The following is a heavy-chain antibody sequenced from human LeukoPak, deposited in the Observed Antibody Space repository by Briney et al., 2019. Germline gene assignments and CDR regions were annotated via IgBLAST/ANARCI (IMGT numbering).Heavy chain of an antibody. CDR1: GFTFSSYA. V-gene: IGHV3-30*01. CDR2: ISYDGSNK. D-gene: IGHD2-2*01. CDR3: ARGGNVVPAAPPDY. Sequence: PWGSLRLSCAASGFTFSSYAMHWVRQAPGKGLEWVAVISYDGSNKYYADSVKGRFTISRDNSKNTLYLQMNSLRAEDTAVYYCARGGNVVPAAPPDYWGQGTLVTVSS. J-gene: IGHJ4*02.